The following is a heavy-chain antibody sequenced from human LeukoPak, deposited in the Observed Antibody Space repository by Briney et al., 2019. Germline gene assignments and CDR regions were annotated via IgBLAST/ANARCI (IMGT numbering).Heavy chain of an antibody. D-gene: IGHD2-2*02. J-gene: IGHJ5*02. CDR1: GGTFSSYA. V-gene: IGHV1-69*05. CDR2: IIPIFGTA. Sequence: SVKVSCKASGGTFSSYAISRVRQAPGQGLEWMGGIIPIFGTANYAQKFQGRVTITTDESTRTAYMELSSLRSEDTAVYYCARGYCSSTSCYSMDHWFDPWGQGTLVTVSS. CDR3: ARGYCSSTSCYSMDHWFDP.